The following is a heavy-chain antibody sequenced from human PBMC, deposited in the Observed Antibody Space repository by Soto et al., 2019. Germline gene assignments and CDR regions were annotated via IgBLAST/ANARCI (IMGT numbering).Heavy chain of an antibody. D-gene: IGHD2-21*02. CDR1: GFTFSNSW. V-gene: IGHV3-7*01. Sequence: EAHLVESGGGLVQPWGSLRLSCAASGFTFSNSWMTWVRQTQGKGLEWVANMNPDGSTKNYVDSVKGRFTISRDNAQNSLYLQMNSLRAADTAVFYCARHCHYCIDVWGRGTTVTVSS. CDR3: ARHCHYCIDV. J-gene: IGHJ6*03. CDR2: MNPDGSTK.